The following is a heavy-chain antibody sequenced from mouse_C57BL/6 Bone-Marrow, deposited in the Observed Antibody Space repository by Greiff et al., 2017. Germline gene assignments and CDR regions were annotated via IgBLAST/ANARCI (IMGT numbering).Heavy chain of an antibody. CDR1: GYTFTSYW. D-gene: IGHD2-2*01. J-gene: IGHJ2*01. CDR3: ARGLPYFDY. Sequence: VQLQQPGAELVKPGASVKLSCKASGYTFTSYWMQWVKQRPGQGLEWIGEIDPSDSYTNYNQKFKGKATLTVDTSSSTAYMQLSSLTSEDSAVYYCARGLPYFDYWGQGTTLTVSS. V-gene: IGHV1-50*01. CDR2: IDPSDSYT.